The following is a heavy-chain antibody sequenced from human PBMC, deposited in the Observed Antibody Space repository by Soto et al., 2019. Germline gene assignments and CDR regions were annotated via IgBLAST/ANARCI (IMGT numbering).Heavy chain of an antibody. Sequence: QVQLVQSGAEVKKPGASVKVSCKASGYTFTSYGISWVRQAPGQGLEWMGWISAYNGNTNYAQKLQGRVTMTTDTATSTANTELRSLRADDTAVYYCARDTAAAGIFDYWGQGTLVTVSS. CDR3: ARDTAAAGIFDY. CDR2: ISAYNGNT. CDR1: GYTFTSYG. V-gene: IGHV1-18*01. D-gene: IGHD6-13*01. J-gene: IGHJ4*02.